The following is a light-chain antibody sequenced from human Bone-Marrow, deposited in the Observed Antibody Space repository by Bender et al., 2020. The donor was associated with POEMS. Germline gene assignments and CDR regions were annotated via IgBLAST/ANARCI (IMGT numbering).Light chain of an antibody. CDR1: SSDIGGYNY. CDR3: SSYAGSNNYV. J-gene: IGLJ1*01. Sequence: QSALTQPASVSGSPGQSVTISCTGTSSDIGGYNYVSWYQQHPGGAPKLVIYDVANRPSGVSDRFSGSKSGNTASLTVSGLQAEDEADYYCSSYAGSNNYVFGTGTRVIVL. CDR2: DVA. V-gene: IGLV2-8*01.